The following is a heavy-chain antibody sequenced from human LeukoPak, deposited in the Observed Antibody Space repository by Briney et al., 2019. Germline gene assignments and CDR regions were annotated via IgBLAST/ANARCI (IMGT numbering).Heavy chain of an antibody. CDR2: IYYSGST. J-gene: IGHJ4*02. Sequence: SETLSLTCTVSGGSISSYYWSWIRQPPGEGLEWIGYIYYSGSTNYNPSLKSRVTISVDTSKNQFSLKLSSVTAADTAVYYCARVNPPYYYDSSGYYIDYWGQGTLVTVSS. D-gene: IGHD3-22*01. V-gene: IGHV4-59*01. CDR3: ARVNPPYYYDSSGYYIDY. CDR1: GGSISSYY.